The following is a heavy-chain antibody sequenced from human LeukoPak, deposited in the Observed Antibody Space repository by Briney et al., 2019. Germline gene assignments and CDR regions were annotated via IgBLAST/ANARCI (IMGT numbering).Heavy chain of an antibody. V-gene: IGHV1-69*06. CDR2: IIPIFGTA. D-gene: IGHD3-10*01. CDR1: GGTFSSYA. CDR3: ARVEYFYGSGSWFDP. J-gene: IGHJ5*02. Sequence: SVKVSCKASGGTFSSYAISWVRQARGQGLEWMGGIIPIFGTANYAQKFQGRVTITADKSTSTAYMELSSLRSEDTAVYYCARVEYFYGSGSWFDPWGQGTLVTVSS.